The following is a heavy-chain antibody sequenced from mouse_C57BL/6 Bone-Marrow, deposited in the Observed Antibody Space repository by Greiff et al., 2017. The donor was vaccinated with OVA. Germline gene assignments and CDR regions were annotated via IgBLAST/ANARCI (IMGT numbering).Heavy chain of an antibody. CDR1: GYTFTSYW. CDR2: IDPSDSYT. CDR3: ARRRDYYGLAD. V-gene: IGHV1-69*01. J-gene: IGHJ3*01. Sequence: QVQLQQPGAELVMPGASVKLSCKASGYTFTSYWMHWVKQRPGQGLEWIGEIDPSDSYTNYNQKFKGKTTLTVDKSSSTAYMQLSSLTSEDSAVYYCARRRDYYGLADWGQGTLVTVSA. D-gene: IGHD1-1*01.